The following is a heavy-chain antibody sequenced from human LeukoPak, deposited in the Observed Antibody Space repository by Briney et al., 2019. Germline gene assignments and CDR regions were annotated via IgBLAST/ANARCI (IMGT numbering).Heavy chain of an antibody. V-gene: IGHV3-21*01. CDR2: ISSGSTNI. Sequence: GGSLRLSCAASGFTFSSYTINCVRQAPGKGLEWVSSISSGSTNIYYADSVKGRFTISRDNAKNSLYLQMNSLRDEDTAVYYCARGRDSDYAFDYWGQGTLVTVTS. CDR3: ARGRDSDYAFDY. D-gene: IGHD4-17*01. J-gene: IGHJ4*02. CDR1: GFTFSSYT.